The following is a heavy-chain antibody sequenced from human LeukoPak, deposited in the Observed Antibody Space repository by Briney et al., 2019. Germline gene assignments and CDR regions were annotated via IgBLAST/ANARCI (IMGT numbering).Heavy chain of an antibody. J-gene: IGHJ4*02. V-gene: IGHV3-30*04. CDR2: ISYDGSNK. Sequence: GRSLRLSCAASGFTFSSYAMHWVRQAPGKGLEGVAVISYDGSNKYYADSVKGRFTISRDNSKNTLYLQMNSLRAEDTAVYYCARGVSSSSWWSYFDYWGQGTLVTVSS. D-gene: IGHD6-6*01. CDR1: GFTFSSYA. CDR3: ARGVSSSSWWSYFDY.